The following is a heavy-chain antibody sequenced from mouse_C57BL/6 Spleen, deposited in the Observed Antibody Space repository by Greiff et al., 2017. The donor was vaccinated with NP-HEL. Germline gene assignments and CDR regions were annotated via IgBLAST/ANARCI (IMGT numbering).Heavy chain of an antibody. CDR2: ISDGGSYT. CDR3: ARDSGFDY. Sequence: EVKLVESGGGLVKPGGSLKLSCAASGFTFSSYAMSWVRQTPEKRLEWVATISDGGSYTYYPDNVKGRFTISRDNAKNNLYLQMSHLKSEDTAMYYCARDSGFDYWGQGTTLTVSS. J-gene: IGHJ2*01. D-gene: IGHD4-1*01. CDR1: GFTFSSYA. V-gene: IGHV5-4*01.